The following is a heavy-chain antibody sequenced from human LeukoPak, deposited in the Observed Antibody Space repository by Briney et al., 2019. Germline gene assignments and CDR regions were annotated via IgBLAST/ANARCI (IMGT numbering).Heavy chain of an antibody. V-gene: IGHV4-34*01. D-gene: IGHD6-6*01. CDR2: INHSGST. J-gene: IGHJ5*02. CDR1: GGSFSGYY. CDR3: ARSYSSSSTSHFDP. Sequence: SETLSLTCAVYGGSFSGYYWSWIRQPPGKGLEWIGEINHSGSTNYNPSLKSRVTISVDTSKNHFSLKLSSVTAADTAVYYCARSYSSSSTSHFDPWGQGTLVTVSS.